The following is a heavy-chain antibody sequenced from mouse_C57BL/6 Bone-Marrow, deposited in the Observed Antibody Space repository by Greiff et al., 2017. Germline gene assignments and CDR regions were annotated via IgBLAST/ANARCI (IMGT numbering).Heavy chain of an antibody. CDR3: ANDYDYAMDY. CDR1: EYEFPSHD. Sequence: EVKLMESGGGLVQPGESLKLSCESNEYEFPSHDMSWVRKTPEKRLELVAAINSDGGSTYYPDTMERRFIISRDNTKKTLYLQMSSLRSEDIALYYCANDYDYAMDYWGQGTSVTVSS. D-gene: IGHD2-4*01. CDR2: INSDGGST. V-gene: IGHV5-2*01. J-gene: IGHJ4*01.